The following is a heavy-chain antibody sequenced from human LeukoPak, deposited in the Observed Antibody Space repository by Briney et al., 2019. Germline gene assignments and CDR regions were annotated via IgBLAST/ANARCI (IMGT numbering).Heavy chain of an antibody. J-gene: IGHJ3*02. Sequence: TSETLSLTCTVSGGSISSYYWSWIRQPSGKGLEWIGYIYYSGSTNYNPSLKSRVTISVDTSKNQFSLKLSSVTAADTAVYYCARGLLDGYTHPAAFDIWGQGTMVTVSS. CDR1: GGSISSYY. D-gene: IGHD5-24*01. CDR3: ARGLLDGYTHPAAFDI. V-gene: IGHV4-59*01. CDR2: IYYSGST.